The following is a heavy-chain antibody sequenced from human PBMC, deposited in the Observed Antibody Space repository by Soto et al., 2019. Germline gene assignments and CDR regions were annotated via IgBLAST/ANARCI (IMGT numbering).Heavy chain of an antibody. J-gene: IGHJ4*02. CDR1: GYTFISYG. D-gene: IGHD6-13*01. V-gene: IGHV1-18*01. CDR2: SSGYNGNT. CDR3: ARDLAAEYFDY. Sequence: GASVKVSCKASGYTFISYGIGWVRQAPGQGLEWLGWSSGYNGNTNYAQKFQGRVTMTTDTSSGTAYMELRSLRSDDTAVYYCARDLAAEYFDYWGPGTLVTVSS.